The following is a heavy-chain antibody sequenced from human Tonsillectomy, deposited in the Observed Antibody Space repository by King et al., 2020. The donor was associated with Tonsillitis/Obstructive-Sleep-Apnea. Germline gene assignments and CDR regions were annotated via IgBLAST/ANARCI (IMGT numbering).Heavy chain of an antibody. J-gene: IGHJ4*02. CDR1: GFTFSSYS. D-gene: IGHD5-12*01. CDR2: IWYDGSNK. V-gene: IGHV3-33*08. CDR3: ARGGVATIFTLDY. Sequence: QLVQSGGGLVKPGGSLRLSCAASGFTFSSYSMNWVRQAPGKGLEWVAVIWYDGSNKYYADSVKGRFTISRDNSKNTLYLQMNSLRAEDTAVYYCARGGVATIFTLDYWGQGTLVTVSS.